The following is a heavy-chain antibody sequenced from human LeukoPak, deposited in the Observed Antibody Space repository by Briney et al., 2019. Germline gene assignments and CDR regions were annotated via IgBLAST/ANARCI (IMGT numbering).Heavy chain of an antibody. Sequence: ASVKVSCKASGYTFTGYYMHWVRQAPGQGLGWMGWINPNSGGTNYAQKFQGRVTMTRDTSISTAYMELSRLRSDDTAVYYCARSKYCSSTSCYPLDAFDIWGQGTMVTVSS. D-gene: IGHD2-2*01. J-gene: IGHJ3*02. CDR3: ARSKYCSSTSCYPLDAFDI. CDR1: GYTFTGYY. V-gene: IGHV1-2*02. CDR2: INPNSGGT.